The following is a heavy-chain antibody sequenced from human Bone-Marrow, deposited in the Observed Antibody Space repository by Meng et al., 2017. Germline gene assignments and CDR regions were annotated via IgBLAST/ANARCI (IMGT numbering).Heavy chain of an antibody. CDR1: GLSFTDAW. CDR2: IETNSDGGTT. V-gene: IGHV3-15*04. CDR3: AKELSYYYDSSGYPVDY. D-gene: IGHD3-22*01. J-gene: IGHJ4*02. Sequence: GESLKISCVASGLSFTDAWMSWVRQAPGKGLEWVGRIETNSDGGTTDYAAPVKGRFTISRDNSKNTLYLQMNSLRAEDTAVYYCAKELSYYYDSSGYPVDYWGQGTLVTVSS.